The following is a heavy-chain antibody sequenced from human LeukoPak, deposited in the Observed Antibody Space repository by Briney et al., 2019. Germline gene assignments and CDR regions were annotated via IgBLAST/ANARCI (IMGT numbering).Heavy chain of an antibody. CDR1: GDSISGYY. Sequence: SETLSLTCTDSGDSISGYYWSWIRQSPGKGLEWIANIYYSGTTNYNPSLKSRATVSVDTSKNQFSLKLSSVTAADTAFYYCARGGTYGHYWGQGTQVTVSS. V-gene: IGHV4-59*01. CDR3: ARGGTYGHY. D-gene: IGHD3-10*01. CDR2: IYYSGTT. J-gene: IGHJ4*02.